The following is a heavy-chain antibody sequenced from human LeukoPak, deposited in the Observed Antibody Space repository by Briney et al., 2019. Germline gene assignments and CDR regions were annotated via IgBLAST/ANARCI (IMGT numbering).Heavy chain of an antibody. D-gene: IGHD3-10*01. CDR3: ARDGGYYGSGSYSAYYFDY. CDR2: IKQDGSEK. J-gene: IGHJ4*02. Sequence: GGSLRVSCAASGFSFSTYWMTWVRQAPGKGLEWVANIKQDGSEKNYVDSAKGRFTISRDNAKNSLYLQMNSLRAEDTAVYYCARDGGYYGSGSYSAYYFDYWGQGTLVTVSS. V-gene: IGHV3-7*01. CDR1: GFSFSTYW.